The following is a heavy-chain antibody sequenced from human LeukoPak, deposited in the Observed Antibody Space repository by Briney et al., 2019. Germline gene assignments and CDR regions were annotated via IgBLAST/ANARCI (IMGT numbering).Heavy chain of an antibody. V-gene: IGHV1-8*01. CDR1: GYTFTSYD. CDR2: MNPNSGNT. Sequence: ASVKVSCKASGYTFTSYDINWVRQATGQGLEWMGWMNPNSGNTGYAQKFQGRVTMTRNTSISTAYMELSSLRSEDTAVYYCARVSCSSTSCCVWGYYYYGMDVWGQGTTVTVSS. CDR3: ARVSCSSTSCCVWGYYYYGMDV. D-gene: IGHD2-2*01. J-gene: IGHJ6*02.